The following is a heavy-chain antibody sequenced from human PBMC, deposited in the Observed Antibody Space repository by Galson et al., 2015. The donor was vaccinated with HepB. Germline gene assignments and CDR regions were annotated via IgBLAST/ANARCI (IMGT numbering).Heavy chain of an antibody. CDR2: ISASGGGT. J-gene: IGHJ3*02. V-gene: IGHV3-23*01. Sequence: SLRLSCAASGFTFSSYAMNWVRQAPGKGLEWVSGISASGGGTFYADSVKGRFTISRDNSKNMVYLQMNSLRAEDTAVYYCAADWGGQPLGTHAFDIWGQGTMVTVSS. D-gene: IGHD6-13*01. CDR1: GFTFSSYA. CDR3: AADWGGQPLGTHAFDI.